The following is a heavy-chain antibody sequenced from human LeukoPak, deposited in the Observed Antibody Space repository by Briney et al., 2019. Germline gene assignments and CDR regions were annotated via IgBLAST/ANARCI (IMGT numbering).Heavy chain of an antibody. CDR2: INHSGST. CDR1: GGSFSGYY. J-gene: IGHJ4*02. D-gene: IGHD5-12*01. V-gene: IGHV4-34*01. CDR3: ARRGPSGYDYVY. Sequence: SETLSLTCAVYGGSFSGYYWSWIRQPPGKGLEWIGEINHSGSTNYNPSLKSRVTISVDTSKNQFSLKLSSVTAADTAVYYCARRGPSGYDYVYWGQGTLVTVSS.